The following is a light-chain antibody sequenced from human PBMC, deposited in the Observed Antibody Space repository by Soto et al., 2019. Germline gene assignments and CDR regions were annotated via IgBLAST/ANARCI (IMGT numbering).Light chain of an antibody. Sequence: QSALTQPRSVSGSPGQSVTVSCTGTSSDVGRYDYLSWYQHHPGKAPKLIIFDVNKRPSGVPDRFSASKSGNTASLTISGLRAADEADYYCSLYTSENTYVFGTGTKVTVL. J-gene: IGLJ1*01. CDR1: SSDVGRYDY. V-gene: IGLV2-11*01. CDR2: DVN. CDR3: SLYTSENTYV.